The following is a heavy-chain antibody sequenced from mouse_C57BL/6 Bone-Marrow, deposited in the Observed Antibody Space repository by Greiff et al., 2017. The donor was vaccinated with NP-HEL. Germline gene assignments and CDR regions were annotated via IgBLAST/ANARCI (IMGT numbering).Heavy chain of an antibody. J-gene: IGHJ3*01. D-gene: IGHD1-1*01. V-gene: IGHV1-69*01. CDR3: ARDGSSTFAY. Sequence: VQLQQPGAELVMPGASVQLSCKASGYTFTSYWMHWVKQMPGPGLEWIGEIDPSDSYTNYNQKFKGKSTLTVDKSSSTAYMQLSSLTSEDSAVYYCARDGSSTFAYWGQGTLVTVSA. CDR1: GYTFTSYW. CDR2: IDPSDSYT.